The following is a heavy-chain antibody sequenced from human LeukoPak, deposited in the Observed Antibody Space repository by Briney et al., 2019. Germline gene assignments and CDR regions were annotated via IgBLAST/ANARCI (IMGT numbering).Heavy chain of an antibody. D-gene: IGHD7-27*01. J-gene: IGHJ6*03. Sequence: PGGSLRLSCAASGFTFSSYSMNWVRQAPGKGLEWVSYISSSSTIYYADSVKGRFTISRDNAKNSLYLQMNSLRAEDTAVYYCARANWGFLREYYYYMDVWGKGTTVTVSS. CDR3: ARANWGFLREYYYYMDV. CDR2: ISSSSTI. CDR1: GFTFSSYS. V-gene: IGHV3-48*01.